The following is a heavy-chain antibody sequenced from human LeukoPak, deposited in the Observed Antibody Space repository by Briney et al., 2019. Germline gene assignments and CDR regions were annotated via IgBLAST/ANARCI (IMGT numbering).Heavy chain of an antibody. D-gene: IGHD2-15*01. CDR3: AIDDCSVGSCYLVLDP. J-gene: IGHJ5*02. CDR1: GYPFTSHG. V-gene: IGHV1-18*01. Sequence: ASVKLSCKASGYPFTSHGIRWVRQAPGPALEWMGWLNAYNGNTNYAQKLQRRVTMTTDTSTSTAYMELRSLRSDYTAVYYCAIDDCSVGSCYLVLDPWGQGTLVTVSS. CDR2: LNAYNGNT.